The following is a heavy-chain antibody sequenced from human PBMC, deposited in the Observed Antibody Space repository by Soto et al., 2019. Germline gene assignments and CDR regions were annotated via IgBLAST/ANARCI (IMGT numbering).Heavy chain of an antibody. CDR1: GGSVSSGSYY. CDR2: IYYSGST. D-gene: IGHD3-9*01. V-gene: IGHV4-61*01. Sequence: PSETLSLTCTVSGGSVSSGSYYWSWIRQPPGKGLEWIGYIYYSGSTNYNPSLKSRVTISVDTSKNQFSLKLSSVTAADTAVYYCASTRYTPRLVEGMDVWGQGTTVTVSS. J-gene: IGHJ6*02. CDR3: ASTRYTPRLVEGMDV.